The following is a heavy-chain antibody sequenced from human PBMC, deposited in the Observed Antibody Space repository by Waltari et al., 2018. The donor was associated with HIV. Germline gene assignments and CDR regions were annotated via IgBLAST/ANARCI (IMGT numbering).Heavy chain of an antibody. J-gene: IGHJ5*02. CDR1: GGSISSGSYY. V-gene: IGHV4-61*02. CDR3: ARAYYDFWSGTGSSGNWFDP. Sequence: SQTLSLTCTVSGGSISSGSYYWSWIRQLAGKGLELIGRIYTSGSTNYNPSLKSRVTISVDTSKNQFSLKLRSVTAADTAVYYCARAYYDFWSGTGSSGNWFDPWGQGTLVTVSS. CDR2: IYTSGST. D-gene: IGHD3-3*01.